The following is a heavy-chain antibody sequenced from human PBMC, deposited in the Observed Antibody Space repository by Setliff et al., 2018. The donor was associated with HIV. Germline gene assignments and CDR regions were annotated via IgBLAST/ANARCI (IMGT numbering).Heavy chain of an antibody. CDR3: ARSLYDSSMNVI. D-gene: IGHD3-22*01. V-gene: IGHV3-48*01. J-gene: IGHJ3*02. CDR1: GFTFSSYS. Sequence: PGASLKISCAASGFTFSSYSMNWVRQAPGKGLQWVSYISSSSNTKYYADSVKGRFTISRDNAKNSLYLQMNSLRAEDTAVYYCARSLYDSSMNVIWGQGTMVTVSS. CDR2: ISSSSNTK.